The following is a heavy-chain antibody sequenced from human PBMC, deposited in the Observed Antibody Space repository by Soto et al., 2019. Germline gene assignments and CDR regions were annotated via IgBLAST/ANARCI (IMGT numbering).Heavy chain of an antibody. Sequence: QITLKESGPTLVKPTQTLTLTCTFSGFSLGTSGVGVGWIRQPPGKALEWLALIYWDDDKRYSPSLNSRLTITKDTSKNQVVLTMTNTDPVDTATYYCAHSRPPRLLDYWGQGTLVTVSS. V-gene: IGHV2-5*02. D-gene: IGHD6-6*01. CDR2: IYWDDDK. CDR3: AHSRPPRLLDY. J-gene: IGHJ4*02. CDR1: GFSLGTSGVG.